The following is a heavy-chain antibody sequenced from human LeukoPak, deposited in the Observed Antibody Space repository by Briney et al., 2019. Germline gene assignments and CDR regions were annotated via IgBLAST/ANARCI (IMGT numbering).Heavy chain of an antibody. J-gene: IGHJ4*02. Sequence: PSETLSLTCTVSLGSISNHYWSWIRQPAGKALEWIGRIYSSGSTDYNPSLKSRVTMSVDTSKSQFSLNLSSVTAADTAVYYCAHGGNSRSYSEKWGQGTLVTVSS. CDR3: AHGGNSRSYSEK. V-gene: IGHV4-4*07. CDR1: LGSISNHY. CDR2: IYSSGST. D-gene: IGHD1-26*01.